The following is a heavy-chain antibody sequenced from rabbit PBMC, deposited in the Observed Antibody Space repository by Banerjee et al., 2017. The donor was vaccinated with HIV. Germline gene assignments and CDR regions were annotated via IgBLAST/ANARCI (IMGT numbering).Heavy chain of an antibody. CDR1: GFDFSSYG. CDR3: VIGYAGYAPFTL. J-gene: IGHJ4*01. D-gene: IGHD7-1*01. V-gene: IGHV1S7*01. Sequence: QSLEESGGGLVQPGGSLKLSCKASGFDFSSYGVSWVRQAPGKGLEWIGYIDPVFGSTYYASWVNGRFTISSHNAQNTLYLQLNSLTAADTATYFCVIGYAGYAPFTLWGPGTLVTDS. CDR2: IDPVFGST.